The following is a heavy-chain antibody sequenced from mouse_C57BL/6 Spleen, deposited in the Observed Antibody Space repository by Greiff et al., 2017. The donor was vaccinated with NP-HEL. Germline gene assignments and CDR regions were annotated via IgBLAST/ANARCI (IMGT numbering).Heavy chain of an antibody. CDR3: ARPLCYSNYGWYFDV. D-gene: IGHD2-5*01. CDR2: IDPSDSYT. V-gene: IGHV1-59*01. J-gene: IGHJ1*03. Sequence: QVQLKQSGAELVRPGTSVKLSCKASGYTFTSYWMHWVKQRPGQGLEWIGVIDPSDSYTNYNQKFKGKATLTVDTSSSTAYMQLSSLTSEDSAVYYCARPLCYSNYGWYFDVWGTGTTVTVSS. CDR1: GYTFTSYW.